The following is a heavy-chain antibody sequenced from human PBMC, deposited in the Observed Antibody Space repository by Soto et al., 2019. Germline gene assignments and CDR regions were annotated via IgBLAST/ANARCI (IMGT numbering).Heavy chain of an antibody. CDR3: ARDVGPVTIFGEALSGYFDF. CDR2: IYPGDSDT. J-gene: IGHJ4*02. V-gene: IGHV5-51*01. CDR1: GYSFTSYW. Sequence: PGESLKISCKGSGYSFTSYWIGWVRQMPGKGLEWMGIIYPGDSDTRYSPSFQGQVTISADKSISTAYLQWSSLKASDTAMYYCARDVGPVTIFGEALSGYFDFWGQGTLVTVSS. D-gene: IGHD3-3*01.